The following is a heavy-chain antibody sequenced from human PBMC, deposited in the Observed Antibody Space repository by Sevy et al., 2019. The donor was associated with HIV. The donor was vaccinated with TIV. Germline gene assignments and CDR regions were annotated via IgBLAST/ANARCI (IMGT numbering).Heavy chain of an antibody. J-gene: IGHJ6*02. Sequence: GGSLRLSCAASGFTFSNYGMHWVRKAPGKGLEWVAVISSDGSDRDYADSVKGRFTISRDNSKNTLDLQMNRLRADDTAVYYCANSWGRFDGSSWIYYYYGMDVWGQGTTVTVSS. CDR2: ISSDGSDR. V-gene: IGHV3-30*18. CDR1: GFTFSNYG. CDR3: ANSWGRFDGSSWIYYYYGMDV. D-gene: IGHD6-13*01.